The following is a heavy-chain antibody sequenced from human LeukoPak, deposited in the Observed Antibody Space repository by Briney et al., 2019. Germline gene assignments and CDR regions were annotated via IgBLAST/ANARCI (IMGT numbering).Heavy chain of an antibody. CDR1: GGSISSYY. CDR2: LYHSGST. V-gene: IGHV4-38-2*02. CDR3: ARELHSGSYYFDY. Sequence: PSETLSLTCTVSGGSISSYYWGWIRQPPGKGLEWIGSLYHSGSTYYNPSLKSRVTTSVDTSKNRFSLKLTSVTAADTAVYYCARELHSGSYYFDYWGQGTLVTVSS. D-gene: IGHD1-26*01. J-gene: IGHJ4*02.